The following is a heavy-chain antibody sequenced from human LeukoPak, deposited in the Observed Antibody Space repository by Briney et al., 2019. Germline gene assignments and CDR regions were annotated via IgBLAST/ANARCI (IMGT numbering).Heavy chain of an antibody. J-gene: IGHJ4*02. D-gene: IGHD7-27*01. Sequence: SVKVSFKASGGTFSSYAISWVRQAPGQGLEWMGRIIPILGIANYAQKFQGRVTITADKSTSTAYMELSSLRSDDTAVYYCARGQEWGSTFDSWGQGTLVTVSS. CDR1: GGTFSSYA. V-gene: IGHV1-69*04. CDR2: IIPILGIA. CDR3: ARGQEWGSTFDS.